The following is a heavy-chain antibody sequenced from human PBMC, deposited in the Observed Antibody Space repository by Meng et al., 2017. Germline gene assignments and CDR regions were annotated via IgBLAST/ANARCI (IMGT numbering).Heavy chain of an antibody. CDR2: ISYDGSNK. J-gene: IGHJ3*02. CDR3: ASPRGPETDYYDTGFDI. CDR1: GFTFSSYG. D-gene: IGHD3-22*01. Sequence: LSLTCAASGFTFSSYGMHWVRQAPGKGLEWVAVISYDGSNKYYADSVKGRFTISRDNSKNTLYLQMNSLRAEDTAVYYCASPRGPETDYYDTGFDIWGQGTMVTVSS. V-gene: IGHV3-30*19.